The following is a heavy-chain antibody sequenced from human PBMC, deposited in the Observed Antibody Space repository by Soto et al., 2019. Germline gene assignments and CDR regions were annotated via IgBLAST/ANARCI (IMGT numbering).Heavy chain of an antibody. CDR2: IIPIFGTA. J-gene: IGHJ4*02. CDR1: GGTFSSYA. D-gene: IGHD1-26*01. CDR3: ARCRRPSGSYFGY. Sequence: QVQLVQSGAEVKKPGSSVKVSCKASGGTFSSYAISWVRQAPGQGLEWMGGIIPIFGTANYAQKFQSRVTINADKSTSKAYMELSSLRSEDTDVYYCARCRRPSGSYFGYWGQGTLVTVSS. V-gene: IGHV1-69*06.